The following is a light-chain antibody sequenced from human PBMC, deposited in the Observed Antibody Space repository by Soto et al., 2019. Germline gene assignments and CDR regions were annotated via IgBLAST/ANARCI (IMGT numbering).Light chain of an antibody. J-gene: IGLJ2*01. CDR1: SSDVGAYNF. CDR2: EVA. Sequence: QSALTQPPSASGSPGQSVTISCAGTSSDVGAYNFVSWFQQHPGKAPKLIIYEVAKRPSGVPDRFSGSKSGNTASLTVSGLQAEDEADYHCSSYTTIKTVVFGGGTKVTVL. V-gene: IGLV2-8*01. CDR3: SSYTTIKTVV.